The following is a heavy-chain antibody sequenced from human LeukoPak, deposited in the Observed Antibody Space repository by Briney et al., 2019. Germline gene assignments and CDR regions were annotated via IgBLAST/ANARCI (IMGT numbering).Heavy chain of an antibody. CDR1: GFTVSSDY. V-gene: IGHV3-53*01. Sequence: GGSLRLSCAASGFTVSSDYMTWVRQAPGKGLEWVSVIYSGGSTYYAASVQGRFTITRDNSKNTVYLQLNNLRVEDTAVYYCARYHTALNYWGQGTLVTVSS. D-gene: IGHD5-18*01. CDR3: ARYHTALNY. J-gene: IGHJ4*02. CDR2: IYSGGST.